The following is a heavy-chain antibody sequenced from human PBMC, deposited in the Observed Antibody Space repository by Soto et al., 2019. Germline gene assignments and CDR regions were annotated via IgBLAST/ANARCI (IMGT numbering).Heavy chain of an antibody. CDR3: TRPRYDGSGTPFAY. Sequence: EVQLVESGGGLVQPGGSLRLSCAASGFTFSSYWMHWVRQAPGKGLVWISRISGDGSSTTYADSVKGRFFISRDNAQNTLYLQMNSLRADDPAVYYCTRPRYDGSGTPFAYWGQGPLVTVSS. J-gene: IGHJ4*02. D-gene: IGHD3-22*01. CDR2: ISGDGSST. V-gene: IGHV3-74*01. CDR1: GFTFSSYW.